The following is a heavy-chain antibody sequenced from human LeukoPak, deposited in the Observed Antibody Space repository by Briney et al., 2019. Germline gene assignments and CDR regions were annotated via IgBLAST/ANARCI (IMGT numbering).Heavy chain of an antibody. CDR3: ARGSQRWLQFYYYGMDV. CDR1: GFTFSSYA. J-gene: IGHJ6*02. D-gene: IGHD5-24*01. Sequence: PGGSLRLSCAASGFTFSSYAMHWVRQAPGKGLEWVAVISYDGSNKHYADSVKGRFTISRDNSKNTLYLQMNSLRAEDTAVYYCARGSQRWLQFYYYGMDVWGQGTTVTVSS. V-gene: IGHV3-30-3*01. CDR2: ISYDGSNK.